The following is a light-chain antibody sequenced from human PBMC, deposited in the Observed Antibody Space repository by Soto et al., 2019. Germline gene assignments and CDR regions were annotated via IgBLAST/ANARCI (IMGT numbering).Light chain of an antibody. J-gene: IGKJ2*01. CDR1: QSVSSK. CDR3: QQYTTWYT. CDR2: GAS. V-gene: IGKV3-15*01. Sequence: EIVMTQSPATLSVSPGESATLSCRASQSVSSKLAWYQQKPGQAPRLLIYGASTRATGIPARFSGSGSGTEFTLTISGLQSEDFAVYYCQQYTTWYTFGQGTKLEIK.